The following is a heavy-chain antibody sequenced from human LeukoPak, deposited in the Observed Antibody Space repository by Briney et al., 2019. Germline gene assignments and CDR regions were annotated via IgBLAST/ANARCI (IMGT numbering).Heavy chain of an antibody. J-gene: IGHJ4*02. CDR2: ISYDGSNK. CDR3: ARAEEMATYFDY. Sequence: TGGSLRLSCAASGFTFSSYAMHWVRQAPGKGLEWVAVISYDGSNKYYADSVKGRFTISRDNSKNTLYLQMNSLRAEDTAVYYCARAEEMATYFDYWGQGTLVTVSS. V-gene: IGHV3-30*04. CDR1: GFTFSSYA. D-gene: IGHD5-24*01.